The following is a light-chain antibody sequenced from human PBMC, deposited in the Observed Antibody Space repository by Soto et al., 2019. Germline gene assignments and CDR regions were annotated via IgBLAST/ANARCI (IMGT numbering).Light chain of an antibody. CDR2: TTS. Sequence: DIQMTQSPSTLPASVGDRVTITCRANQSISTWLAWYQQKPGKAPKLLIYTTSSLESGVPSRFSGSGSGTEFTLTIRSLQSDDFAIYHCQQYSNYPWTFGQGTKVDIK. CDR3: QQYSNYPWT. J-gene: IGKJ1*01. CDR1: QSISTW. V-gene: IGKV1-5*03.